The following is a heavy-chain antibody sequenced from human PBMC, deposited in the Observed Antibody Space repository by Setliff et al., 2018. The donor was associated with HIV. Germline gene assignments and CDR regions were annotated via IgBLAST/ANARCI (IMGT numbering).Heavy chain of an antibody. CDR3: VRAAAGLDI. J-gene: IGHJ4*02. CDR2: TRNKANGYIA. CDR1: GFILSDYY. Sequence: GGSLRLSCATSGFILSDYYMDWVRQAPGKGLEWVGRTRNKANGYIAEYGASVQGRFTISRDNSKDSLSLQMNNQKAEDTAVYYCVRAAAGLDIWSQGIRVTVSS. V-gene: IGHV3-72*01.